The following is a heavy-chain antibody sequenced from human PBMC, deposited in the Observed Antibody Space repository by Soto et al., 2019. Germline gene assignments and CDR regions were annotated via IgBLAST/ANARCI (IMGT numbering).Heavy chain of an antibody. CDR2: NYYSGST. Sequence: SETLSLTCPVSGGSISGSSYTWGWIRQPPGKGWEWIVSNYYSGSTYHNPSLKSRVTRSLDTYKNQLALNLSSVRAADTAVYYCARQVQYRRASGAFDVWGHGTMFT. J-gene: IGHJ3*01. D-gene: IGHD4-4*01. CDR1: GGSISGSSYT. CDR3: ARQVQYRRASGAFDV. V-gene: IGHV4-39*01.